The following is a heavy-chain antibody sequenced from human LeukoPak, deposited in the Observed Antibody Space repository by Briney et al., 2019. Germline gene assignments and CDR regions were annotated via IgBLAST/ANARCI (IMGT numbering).Heavy chain of an antibody. D-gene: IGHD2-21*02. V-gene: IGHV3-15*01. J-gene: IGHJ4*02. CDR2: IKSKTDGGTT. CDR3: TTVSVVVTAIRGY. Sequence: GGSLRLSCAASGFTFNNAWMSWVRQAPGKGLEWVGRIKSKTDGGTTDYAAPVKGRFTISRDDSKNTLYLQMNSLKTEDTAVYYCTTVSVVVTAIRGYWGQGTLVTVSS. CDR1: GFTFNNAW.